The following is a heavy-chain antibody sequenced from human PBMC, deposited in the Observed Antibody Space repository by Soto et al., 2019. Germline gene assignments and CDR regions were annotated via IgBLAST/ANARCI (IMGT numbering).Heavy chain of an antibody. CDR2: IWYDGSNK. CDR3: ARWQAKRYSGYQGQNFDY. Sequence: GGSLRLSCAASGFTFSSYGMHWVRQAPGKGLEWVAVIWYDGSNKYYADSVKGRFTISRDNSKNTLYLQMNSLRAEDTAVYYCARWQAKRYSGYQGQNFDYWGQGTLVTVSS. CDR1: GFTFSSYG. D-gene: IGHD5-12*01. J-gene: IGHJ4*02. V-gene: IGHV3-33*01.